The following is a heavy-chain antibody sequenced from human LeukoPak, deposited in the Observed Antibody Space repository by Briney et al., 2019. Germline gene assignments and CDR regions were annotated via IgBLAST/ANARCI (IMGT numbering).Heavy chain of an antibody. V-gene: IGHV4-39*01. CDR1: GGSISSSSYS. D-gene: IGHD6-13*01. Sequence: PSETLSLTCTVSGGSISSSSYSWGWIRQPPGKGLEWIGSIYYSGSTYYNPSLKSRVTISVDTSKNQFSLKLSSVTAADTAVYYCARVSEAAAGTVDYWGQGTLVTVSS. CDR2: IYYSGST. CDR3: ARVSEAAAGTVDY. J-gene: IGHJ4*02.